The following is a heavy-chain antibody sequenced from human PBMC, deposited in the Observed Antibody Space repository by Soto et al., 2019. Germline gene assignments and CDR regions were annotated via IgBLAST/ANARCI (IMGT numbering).Heavy chain of an antibody. V-gene: IGHV1-18*01. CDR1: GYTFTSNG. J-gene: IGHJ3*02. CDR3: ARDRAHGLDI. CDR2: ISADTGNT. Sequence: EASVKVSCKASGYTFTSNGISWVRQAPGQGLEWMGWISADTGNTNYVQKVQGRVTMTRDTSTSTVYMELRSLRSEDTAVYFCARDRAHGLDIWGQGTMVTVSS.